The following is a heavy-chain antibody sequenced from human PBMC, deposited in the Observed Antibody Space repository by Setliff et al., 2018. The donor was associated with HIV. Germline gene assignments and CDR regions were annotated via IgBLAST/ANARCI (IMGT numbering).Heavy chain of an antibody. Sequence: PGGSLRLSCAASGITFGRYAMHWVRQAPGKGLVWVSRINSDGTSTTYADSVKGRFTISRDNAKNTLYLQMNSLRAEDTAVYYCARDLSYDYDRSSDTFDYWGQGTLVTVSS. CDR1: GITFGRYA. D-gene: IGHD3-22*01. CDR2: INSDGTST. J-gene: IGHJ4*02. CDR3: ARDLSYDYDRSSDTFDY. V-gene: IGHV3-74*03.